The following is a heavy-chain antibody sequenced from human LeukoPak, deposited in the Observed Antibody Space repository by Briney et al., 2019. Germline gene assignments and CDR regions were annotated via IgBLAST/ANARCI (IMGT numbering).Heavy chain of an antibody. CDR3: ARGLNYYDSSGYYESPYAFDI. CDR2: MNPNSGNT. Sequence: GASVKVSCKASGYTFTSYDINWVRQATGLGLEWMGWMNPNSGNTGYAQKFQGRVTITRNTSISTAYMELSSLRSEDTAVYYCARGLNYYDSSGYYESPYAFDIWGQGTMVTVSS. D-gene: IGHD3-22*01. J-gene: IGHJ3*02. V-gene: IGHV1-8*03. CDR1: GYTFTSYD.